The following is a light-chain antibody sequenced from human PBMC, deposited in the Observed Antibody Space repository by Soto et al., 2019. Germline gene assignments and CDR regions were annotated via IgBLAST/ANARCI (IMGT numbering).Light chain of an antibody. CDR1: QSVSSN. J-gene: IGKJ1*01. Sequence: EIVMTQSPATLSVSPGERATLSCRASQSVSSNLAWYQQKPGQAPRLLIYGASTRATGIPARFSGSGSGTEFALTISSLQSEDFAVYYCQQYYNWPPWTFGQGNKVEIK. V-gene: IGKV3-15*01. CDR3: QQYYNWPPWT. CDR2: GAS.